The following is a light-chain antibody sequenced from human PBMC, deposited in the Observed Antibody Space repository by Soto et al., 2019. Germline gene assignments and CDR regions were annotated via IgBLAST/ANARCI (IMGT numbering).Light chain of an antibody. Sequence: EIVMTQSPATLSVSPGERATLSCRASQSVFSSLAWYQQRPGQAPRLLIYGSATRATGIPDRFSGSGSGTEFTLTISSLEPEDFAVYYCQQRSNWPPITFGQGTRLEIK. CDR1: QSVFSS. CDR2: GSA. CDR3: QQRSNWPPIT. V-gene: IGKV3-15*01. J-gene: IGKJ5*01.